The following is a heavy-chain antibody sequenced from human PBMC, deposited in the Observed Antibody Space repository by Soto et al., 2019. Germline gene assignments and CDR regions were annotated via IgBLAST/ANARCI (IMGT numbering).Heavy chain of an antibody. J-gene: IGHJ4*02. Sequence: EVQLLESGGGLVQPGESLRLSCEASGFTFSSYAMSWVRQAPGKGLEWVSVISGSDDRTYYADSVKGRFTISRDNSKNATHLEMNRLRVEETAVEHWAKRSRSSTFDHWGQRTLVTVSS. CDR1: GFTFSSYA. CDR2: ISGSDDRT. CDR3: AKRSRSSTFDH. V-gene: IGHV3-23*01. D-gene: IGHD6-6*01.